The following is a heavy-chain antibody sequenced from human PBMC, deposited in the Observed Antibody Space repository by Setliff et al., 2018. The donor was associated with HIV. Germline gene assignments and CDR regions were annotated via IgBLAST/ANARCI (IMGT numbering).Heavy chain of an antibody. CDR3: ARQGGYSGYGFYYYYYYMDV. CDR2: IYYSGST. V-gene: IGHV4-61*01. CDR1: GDSVSSRSYY. D-gene: IGHD5-12*01. Sequence: PSETLSLTCTVSGDSVSSRSYYWSWIRQPPGKGLEWMGDIYYSGSTHYNPSLKSRVTISVDTSKNQFSLKLSSVTAADTAVDYCARQGGYSGYGFYYYYYYMDVWGKGTTVTVSS. J-gene: IGHJ6*03.